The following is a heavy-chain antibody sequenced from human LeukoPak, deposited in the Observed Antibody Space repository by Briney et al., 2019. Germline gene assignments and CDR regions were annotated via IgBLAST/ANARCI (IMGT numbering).Heavy chain of an antibody. CDR1: GFTFSDYY. Sequence: PGGSLRLSCAASGFTFSDYYMSWIRQAPGKGLEWVSYISSSGSTIYYADSVKGRFTISRDNAKNSLYLQMNSLRAEDTAVYYCARGARFCTSCYTDYYYYMDVWGKGTTVTVSS. CDR2: ISSSGSTI. D-gene: IGHD2-2*02. V-gene: IGHV3-11*01. CDR3: ARGARFCTSCYTDYYYYMDV. J-gene: IGHJ6*03.